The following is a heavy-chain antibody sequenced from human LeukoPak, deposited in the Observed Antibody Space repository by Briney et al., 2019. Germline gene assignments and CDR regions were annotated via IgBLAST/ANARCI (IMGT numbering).Heavy chain of an antibody. CDR3: ARVGDYSDFDY. D-gene: IGHD4-17*01. V-gene: IGHV4-31*03. J-gene: IGHJ4*02. Sequence: SETLSLTCTVSGGSISSGGYYWSWIRQHPGKGLEWIGYIYYSGSTYYNPSLKSRVTISVVTSKNQFSLKLSSVTAADTAVYYCARVGDYSDFDYWGQGTLVTVSS. CDR1: GGSISSGGYY. CDR2: IYYSGST.